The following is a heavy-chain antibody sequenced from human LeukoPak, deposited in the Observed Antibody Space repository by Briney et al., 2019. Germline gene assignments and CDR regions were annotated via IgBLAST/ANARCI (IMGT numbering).Heavy chain of an antibody. CDR3: ARRKLERVWVDAFDI. Sequence: SETLSLTCTVSSGSISRFYWSWIRQPPGKGLEYIGYIYYSGSTNYNPSLKSRVTISVDTSKNQFSLKLSSVTAADTAVYYCARRKLERVWVDAFDIWGQGTMVTVSS. CDR1: SGSISRFY. V-gene: IGHV4-59*01. CDR2: IYYSGST. D-gene: IGHD1-1*01. J-gene: IGHJ3*02.